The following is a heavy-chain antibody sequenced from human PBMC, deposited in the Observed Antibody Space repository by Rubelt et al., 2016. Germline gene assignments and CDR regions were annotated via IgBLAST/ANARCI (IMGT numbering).Heavy chain of an antibody. CDR3: ARFRSARYGAQYNWFDP. V-gene: IGHV3-11*03. D-gene: IGHD4-17*01. CDR1: GFTFSDYY. CDR2: ISSSGSYT. Sequence: GGLVKPGGSLRLSCAASGFTFSDYYMSWIRQAPGKGLEWVSYISSSGSYTNYADSVKSRFTISRDNAKNSLYLQMSSLRAVDTAVYYCARFRSARYGAQYNWFDPWGQGTLVTVSS. J-gene: IGHJ5*02.